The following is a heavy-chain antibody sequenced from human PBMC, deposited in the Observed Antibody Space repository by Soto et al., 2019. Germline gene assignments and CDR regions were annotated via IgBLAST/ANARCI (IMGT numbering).Heavy chain of an antibody. D-gene: IGHD6-13*01. CDR2: IYYSGST. Sequence: SETLSLTCTVSGGSISSSSYYWGWIRQPPGKGLEWIGSIYYSGSTYYSPSLKSRVTISVDTSKNQFSLKLSSVTAGDTAVYYCARDSSSWSDAFDIWGQGTMVTVSS. J-gene: IGHJ3*02. V-gene: IGHV4-39*07. CDR3: ARDSSSWSDAFDI. CDR1: GGSISSSSYY.